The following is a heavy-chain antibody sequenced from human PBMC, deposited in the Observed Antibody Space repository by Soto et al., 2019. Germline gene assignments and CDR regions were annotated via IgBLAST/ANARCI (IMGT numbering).Heavy chain of an antibody. Sequence: SVKVSCKASGGTFSSYAISWVRQAPGQGLEWMGGIIPIFGTANYAQKFQGRVTITADESTSTAYMELSSLRSEDTAVYYCARDPYDFWSGYYHNWFDPWAQGTLVTVSS. D-gene: IGHD3-3*01. CDR3: ARDPYDFWSGYYHNWFDP. V-gene: IGHV1-69*13. CDR1: GGTFSSYA. CDR2: IIPIFGTA. J-gene: IGHJ5*02.